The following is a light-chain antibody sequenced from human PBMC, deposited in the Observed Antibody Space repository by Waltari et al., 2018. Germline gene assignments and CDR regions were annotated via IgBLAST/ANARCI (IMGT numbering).Light chain of an antibody. V-gene: IGLV2-14*03. CDR1: SRDVGGYDS. J-gene: IGLJ2*01. Sequence: QSALTQPGSVSGSPGQSITISCTGTSRDVGGYDSVNWYQQHPGKAPKLMLHSVSSRPSGVSNRFSGSKSGNTASLTISGLQAEDEADYFCSSYAGSNTLVFGGGTQVTVL. CDR2: SVS. CDR3: SSYAGSNTLV.